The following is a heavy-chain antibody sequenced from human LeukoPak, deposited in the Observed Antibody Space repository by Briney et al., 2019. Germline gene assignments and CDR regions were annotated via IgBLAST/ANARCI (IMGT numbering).Heavy chain of an antibody. J-gene: IGHJ1*01. V-gene: IGHV4-59*10. CDR3: AKLAMFRGIPSGYFQH. D-gene: IGHD3-10*01. CDR1: GGSFSGYY. CDR2: IYASGST. Sequence: SETLSLTCAVYGGSFSGYYWSWIRQPAGKGLEWIGRIYASGSTNYNPSLKSRVTISVDTSKNQFSLKLSSVIAADTAVYYCAKLAMFRGIPSGYFQHWGQGTLVTVSS.